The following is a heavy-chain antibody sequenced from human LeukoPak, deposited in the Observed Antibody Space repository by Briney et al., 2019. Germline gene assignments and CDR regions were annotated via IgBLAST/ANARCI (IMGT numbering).Heavy chain of an antibody. CDR2: IYYSGST. CDR3: ARDGRWELLPYWFDP. Sequence: SETLSLTCTVSGVSISSSGYYWGWIRQPPGKGLEWIGSIYYSGSTYYNPSLKSRVTISVDTSKNQFSLKLSSVTAADTAVYYCARDGRWELLPYWFDPWGQGTLVTVSS. CDR1: GVSISSSGYY. J-gene: IGHJ5*02. V-gene: IGHV4-39*07. D-gene: IGHD1-26*01.